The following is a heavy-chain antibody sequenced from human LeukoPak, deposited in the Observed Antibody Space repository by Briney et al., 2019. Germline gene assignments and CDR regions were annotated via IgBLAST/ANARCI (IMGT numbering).Heavy chain of an antibody. D-gene: IGHD3-22*01. J-gene: IGHJ4*02. CDR2: IDYSGST. CDR3: ARDVDYYDGSGQYPY. Sequence: SETLSLTCTVSGGSISSSSYYWGWLRQPPGRGLEWIRSIDYSGSTYYNTSLKSRVPISVDTSKNQFSLKLSSVTAADTAVYYCARDVDYYDGSGQYPYWGQGTLVTVSS. CDR1: GGSISSSSYY. V-gene: IGHV4-39*07.